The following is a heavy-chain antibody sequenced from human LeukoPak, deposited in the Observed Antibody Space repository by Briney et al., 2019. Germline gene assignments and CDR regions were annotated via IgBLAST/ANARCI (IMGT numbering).Heavy chain of an antibody. Sequence: PSETLSLTCTVSGGSIDSWYWSWIRQPPGKGLEWIGYIYYSGSTNYNPSLKSRLTISVDASKNQFSLKLSSVTATDTAVYYCASLTTVTQGYFDSWGQGTLVTVSS. CDR1: GGSIDSWY. V-gene: IGHV4-59*08. D-gene: IGHD4-17*01. CDR3: ASLTTVTQGYFDS. J-gene: IGHJ4*02. CDR2: IYYSGST.